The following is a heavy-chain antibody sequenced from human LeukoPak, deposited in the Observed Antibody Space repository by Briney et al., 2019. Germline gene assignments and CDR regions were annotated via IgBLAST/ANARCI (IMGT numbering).Heavy chain of an antibody. J-gene: IGHJ4*02. CDR1: GFTFRSYG. D-gene: IGHD3-22*01. Sequence: PGGSLRLSCVASGFTFRSYGIHWVSQAPGKGLEWLAFIWYDEITKNYADSVKGRFTISRDNSKNTLYVQMNSLRPDDTAVYYCAKDSSDYYFDYWGQGTLVTVSS. V-gene: IGHV3-30*02. CDR3: AKDSSDYYFDY. CDR2: IWYDEITK.